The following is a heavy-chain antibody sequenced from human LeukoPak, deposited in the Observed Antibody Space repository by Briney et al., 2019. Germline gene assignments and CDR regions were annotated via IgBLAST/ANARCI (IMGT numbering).Heavy chain of an antibody. Sequence: SETLSLTCTVSGGSISRDFWSWIRQPPGKGLEWIGYIYYSGNTNYNPSLKSRVTISVDASKNQFSLKLSSVTAADTAVYYCAGEDYFDSSGYASWRFDIWGQGTMVTVSS. CDR3: AGEDYFDSSGYASWRFDI. CDR2: IYYSGNT. CDR1: GGSISRDF. D-gene: IGHD3-22*01. J-gene: IGHJ3*02. V-gene: IGHV4-59*01.